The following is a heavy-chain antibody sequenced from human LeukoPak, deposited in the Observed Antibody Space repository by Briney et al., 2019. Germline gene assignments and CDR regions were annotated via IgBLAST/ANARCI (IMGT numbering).Heavy chain of an antibody. CDR2: IYSSGST. V-gene: IGHV4-39*07. CDR3: ATDIFRGDFAY. J-gene: IGHJ4*02. Sequence: PSETLSLTCTVSGDSISSSSYFWGWIRQPPGKGLEWIGNIYSSGSTYYNPSLKSRVTISVDTSKNQFSLRLSSVTAADTAVYYCATDIFRGDFAYWGQGTLVTVSS. CDR1: GDSISSSSYF. D-gene: IGHD3-16*01.